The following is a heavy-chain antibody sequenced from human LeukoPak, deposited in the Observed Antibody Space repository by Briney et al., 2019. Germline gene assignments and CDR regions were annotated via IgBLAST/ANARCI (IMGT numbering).Heavy chain of an antibody. D-gene: IGHD2-15*01. CDR3: ARGRYCSADICSGGDAFDI. V-gene: IGHV4-4*07. Sequence: SETLALTCTVSGGSINNYYWSWIRQPAGKGLEWIGRIYTRGSTNYNPSLKSRVTMSVDTSKNQFSLKLSSVTAADTAVYYCARGRYCSADICSGGDAFDIWGQGTMVSVSS. J-gene: IGHJ3*02. CDR2: IYTRGST. CDR1: GGSINNYY.